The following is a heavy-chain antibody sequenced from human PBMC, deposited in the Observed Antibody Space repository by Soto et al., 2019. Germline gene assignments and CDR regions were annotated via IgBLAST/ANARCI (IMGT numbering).Heavy chain of an antibody. CDR3: AKRIAAAGTKGTWFAP. J-gene: IGHJ5*02. CDR1: GGTFSSYA. D-gene: IGHD6-13*01. V-gene: IGHV1-69*01. Sequence: QVQLVQSGAEVKKPGSSVKVSCTASGGTFSSYAISWVRQAPGQGLEWMGGTIPIFGTASYAQKFQGRVTITADESTSTAYMELSSLRSEDTSVYYCAKRIAAAGTKGTWFAPWGQGTLVTVSS. CDR2: TIPIFGTA.